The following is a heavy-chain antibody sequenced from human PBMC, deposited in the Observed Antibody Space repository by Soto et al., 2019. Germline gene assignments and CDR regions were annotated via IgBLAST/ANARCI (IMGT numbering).Heavy chain of an antibody. CDR1: GFTFTNYA. Sequence: GGSLRLSCAASGFTFTNYAMNWVRQAPGKGLEWVSSISASGGSTYDADSVKGRFTISRDNSKNMLYLQMSSLRAEDTAIYYCARAVYFGSGNYDAFHVWGQGTMVTVSS. CDR2: ISASGGST. V-gene: IGHV3-23*01. D-gene: IGHD3-10*01. CDR3: ARAVYFGSGNYDAFHV. J-gene: IGHJ3*01.